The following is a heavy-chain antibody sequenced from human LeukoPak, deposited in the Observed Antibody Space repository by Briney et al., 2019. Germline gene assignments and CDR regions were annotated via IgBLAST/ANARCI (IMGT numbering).Heavy chain of an antibody. D-gene: IGHD3-16*01. V-gene: IGHV4-59*01. J-gene: IGHJ4*02. CDR3: ARGRVTFGGSLHIDY. CDR1: GGSISSYY. Sequence: KPSETLSLTCPVSGGSISSYYWSWIRQPPGKGLEWIGYIYYSGSTNYNPSLKSRVTISVDTSKNQFSLKLSSVTAADTAVYYCARGRVTFGGSLHIDYWGQGTLVTVSS. CDR2: IYYSGST.